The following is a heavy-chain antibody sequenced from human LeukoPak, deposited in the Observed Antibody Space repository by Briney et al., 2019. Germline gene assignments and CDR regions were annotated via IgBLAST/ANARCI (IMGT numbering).Heavy chain of an antibody. D-gene: IGHD4-11*01. CDR1: GFTFSDSA. CDR3: TRQFSIAYSD. CDR2: IRTVSDSYAT. V-gene: IGHV3-73*01. J-gene: IGHJ4*02. Sequence: GGSLRLSCAASGFTFSDSAIHWVRQAFGKGLEWVGRIRTVSDSYATSYDPSVEGRFTISRVDSNNTAYLQMNSLKIEDAAVYYCTRQFSIAYSDWGQGTLVTVSS.